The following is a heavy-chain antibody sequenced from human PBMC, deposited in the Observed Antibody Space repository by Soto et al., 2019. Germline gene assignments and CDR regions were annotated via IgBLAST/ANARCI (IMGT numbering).Heavy chain of an antibody. D-gene: IGHD6-19*01. Sequence: PGGSLRLSCAASGFTFSDYYMSWIRQAPGKGLEWVSYITSSGTAIYYADSVRGRFTISRDNAENSLYLQMNSLRAEDTAVYYCARRSREGSGWYLDYWGQGTLVTVSS. CDR2: ITSSGTAI. CDR1: GFTFSDYY. J-gene: IGHJ4*02. CDR3: ARRSREGSGWYLDY. V-gene: IGHV3-11*01.